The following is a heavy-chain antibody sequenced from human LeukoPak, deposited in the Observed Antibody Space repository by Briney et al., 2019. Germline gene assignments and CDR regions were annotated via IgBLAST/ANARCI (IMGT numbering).Heavy chain of an antibody. D-gene: IGHD3-22*01. J-gene: IGHJ4*02. CDR2: ISGSGGST. CDR1: GFTFSSYA. V-gene: IGHV3-23*01. Sequence: GGSLRLSCAASGFTFSSYAMSWVRQAPGKGLEWVSAISGSGGSTYYADSVKGRFTISRDNSKNTLYLQMNSLRAEDTAVYYCAKAVDSSGYRPTDYWGQGTLVTVSS. CDR3: AKAVDSSGYRPTDY.